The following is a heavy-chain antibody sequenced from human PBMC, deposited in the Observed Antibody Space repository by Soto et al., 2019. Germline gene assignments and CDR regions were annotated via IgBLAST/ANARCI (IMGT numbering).Heavy chain of an antibody. V-gene: IGHV1-2*04. CDR3: ALITGTTKGANWFDP. Sequence: ASVKVSCKASGYTFTGYYMHWVRQAPGQGLEWMGWINPNSGGTNYAQKFQGWVTMTRDTSISTAYMELSRLRSDDTAVYYCALITGTTKGANWFDPWGQGTLVTVSS. J-gene: IGHJ5*02. CDR1: GYTFTGYY. D-gene: IGHD1-7*01. CDR2: INPNSGGT.